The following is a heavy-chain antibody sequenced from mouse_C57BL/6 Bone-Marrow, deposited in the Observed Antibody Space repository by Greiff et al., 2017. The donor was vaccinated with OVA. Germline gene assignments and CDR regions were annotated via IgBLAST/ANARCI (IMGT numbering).Heavy chain of an antibody. CDR1: GYTFTSYW. D-gene: IGHD1-1*01. J-gene: IGHJ3*01. CDR3: AIYYYGRFAY. V-gene: IGHV1-64*01. CDR2: IHPNSGST. Sequence: QVQLQQPGAELVKPGASVKLSCKASGYTFTSYWIHWVKQRPGQGLEWIGMIHPNSGSTNYNEKFKSKATLTVDKSSSTAYMQLSSLTSEDSAVYYCAIYYYGRFAYWGQGTLVTVSA.